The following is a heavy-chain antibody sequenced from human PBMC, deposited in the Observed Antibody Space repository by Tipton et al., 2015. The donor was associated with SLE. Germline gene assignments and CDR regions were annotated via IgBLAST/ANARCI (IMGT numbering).Heavy chain of an antibody. CDR2: ITSSGTTI. J-gene: IGHJ3*02. Sequence: SLRLSCAASGFTFSSYEMNWVRQAPGKGLEWVSYITSSGTTIYYADSVKGRFTISRDNAKNSLYLQMNSLRAEDTAVYYCARGRDYYDSSGADAFDIWGQGTMVTVSS. V-gene: IGHV3-48*03. D-gene: IGHD3-22*01. CDR3: ARGRDYYDSSGADAFDI. CDR1: GFTFSSYE.